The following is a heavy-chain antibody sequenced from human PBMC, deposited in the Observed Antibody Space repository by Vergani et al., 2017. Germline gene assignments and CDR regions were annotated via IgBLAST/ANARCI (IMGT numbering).Heavy chain of an antibody. D-gene: IGHD3-16*01. CDR3: ARDTFXFDSENYDDVCDR. CDR1: GGSITNNF. J-gene: IGHJ3*02. Sequence: QVRLQESGPGLVKPSETLALTCSVSGGSITNNFCSWIRRPPGKGLEWIGYIHHSGATNSKSSLRSRVSISIDTSKSSFSLGLSSVTTADTAMYYCARDTFXFDSENYDDVCDRWGQGTMVIVSS. V-gene: IGHV4-59*01. CDR2: IHHSGAT.